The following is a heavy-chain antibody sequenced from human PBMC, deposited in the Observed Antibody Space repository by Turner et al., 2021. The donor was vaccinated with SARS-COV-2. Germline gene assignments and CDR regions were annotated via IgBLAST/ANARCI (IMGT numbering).Heavy chain of an antibody. D-gene: IGHD3-3*01. CDR3: ARGRSLEDY. CDR2: IKQDASEK. J-gene: IGHJ4*02. CDR1: GFTFSSYW. V-gene: IGHV3-7*03. Sequence: EVQLVESGGDLVPPGGSPRLSCAASGFTFSSYWMNWVRQAPGKGLEWVATIKQDASEKYYADSVKGRFTIFRDNANNSLFLHMNSLRAEDTAVYYCARGRSLEDYWGQGTLITVSS.